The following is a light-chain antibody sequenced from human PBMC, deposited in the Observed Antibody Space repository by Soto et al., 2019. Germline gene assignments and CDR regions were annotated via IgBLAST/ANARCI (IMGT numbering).Light chain of an antibody. CDR3: QQRASWPLT. V-gene: IGKV3-11*01. CDR1: QXISGY. CDR2: DAS. Sequence: EIVLTQSPATLSLXPXEXXTXSXRXSQXISGYLAWYQHRPGRAHRLLIYDASNRATGIPDRFSGRGSGTDFTLTISSLEPEDLAVDYCQQRASWPLTFRGGTALE. J-gene: IGKJ4*01.